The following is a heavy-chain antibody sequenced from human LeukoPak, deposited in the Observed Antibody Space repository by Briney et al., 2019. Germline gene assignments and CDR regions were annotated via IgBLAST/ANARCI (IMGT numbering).Heavy chain of an antibody. J-gene: IGHJ4*02. V-gene: IGHV1-69*13. Sequence: GASVKVSCKASGGTFSSYVISWVRQAPGQGLEWMGGIIPIFGTANYAQKFQGRVTITADESTSTAYMELSSLRSGDTAVYYCATHGGSGSYYMNYWGQGTLVTVSS. CDR3: ATHGGSGSYYMNY. D-gene: IGHD3-10*01. CDR2: IIPIFGTA. CDR1: GGTFSSYV.